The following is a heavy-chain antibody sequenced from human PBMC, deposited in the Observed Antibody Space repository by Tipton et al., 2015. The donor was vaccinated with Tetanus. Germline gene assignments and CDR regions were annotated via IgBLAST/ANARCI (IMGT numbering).Heavy chain of an antibody. CDR1: GGSISSGTYY. D-gene: IGHD3-3*01. V-gene: IGHV4-39*01. J-gene: IGHJ4*02. Sequence: TLSLTCNVYGGSISSGTYYWNWIRQPPGKGLEWIGSIYSYSGSTFQNPSLKSRVTISLDRSKNQFSLKLSSVTAADTAVYYCARIHDFWSGYFDFWGQGTLVTVSP. CDR3: ARIHDFWSGYFDF. CDR2: IYSYSGST.